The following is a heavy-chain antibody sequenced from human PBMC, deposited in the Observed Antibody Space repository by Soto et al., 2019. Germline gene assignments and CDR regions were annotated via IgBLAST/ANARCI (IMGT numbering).Heavy chain of an antibody. D-gene: IGHD3-9*01. CDR3: AKDYYILTGYDPGFDY. V-gene: IGHV3-30*18. Sequence: VQLVESGGGVVQPGRSLRLSCAASGFTFSSYGMHWVRQAPGKGLEWVAVISYDGSNKYYADSVKGRFTISRDNSKNTLYLQMNSLRAEDTAVYYCAKDYYILTGYDPGFDYWGQGTLVTVSS. J-gene: IGHJ4*02. CDR2: ISYDGSNK. CDR1: GFTFSSYG.